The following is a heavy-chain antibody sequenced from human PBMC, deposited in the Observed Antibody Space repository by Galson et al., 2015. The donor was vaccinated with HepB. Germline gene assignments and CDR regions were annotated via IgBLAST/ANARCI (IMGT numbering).Heavy chain of an antibody. V-gene: IGHV6-1*01. CDR2: TYYTSKWKN. CDR1: GDSASSNNAA. CDR3: ARDKYYHSSGHYFDY. Sequence: CAISGDSASSNNAAWNWIRQSPSRGLEWLGRTYYTSKWKNDYAESVKSRISIKADTSKNQFSLELNSVTPDDTAVYFCARDKYYHSSGHYFDYWGQGTLVTVSS. J-gene: IGHJ4*02. D-gene: IGHD3-22*01.